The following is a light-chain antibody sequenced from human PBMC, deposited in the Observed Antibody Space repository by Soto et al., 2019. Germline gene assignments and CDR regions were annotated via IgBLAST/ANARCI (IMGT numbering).Light chain of an antibody. CDR3: QLYGSSHAFS. J-gene: IGKJ2*01. CDR2: AAF. CDR1: QSISSNY. Sequence: EIVLTQSPGTLSLSPGEGATLSCRASQSISSNYLAWYQQKPGQAPTLLIYAAFSRATGIADRFSGRGSVTDFTLPITIQQPEEFAADYCQLYGSSHAFSFGQGTKLEIK. V-gene: IGKV3-20*01.